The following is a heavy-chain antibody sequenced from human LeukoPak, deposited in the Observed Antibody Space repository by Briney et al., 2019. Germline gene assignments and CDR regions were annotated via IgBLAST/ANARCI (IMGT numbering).Heavy chain of an antibody. Sequence: GGSLRLSCAASGFTFSTYSMNWVRQAPGKGLEWVSYISTSSSTIYYADSVKGRFTISRDNAKNSLYLQMNSLRAEDTAVYYCAKATHNNFDYWGQGTLVTVSS. CDR3: AKATHNNFDY. J-gene: IGHJ4*02. CDR2: ISTSSSTI. D-gene: IGHD2/OR15-2a*01. CDR1: GFTFSTYS. V-gene: IGHV3-48*04.